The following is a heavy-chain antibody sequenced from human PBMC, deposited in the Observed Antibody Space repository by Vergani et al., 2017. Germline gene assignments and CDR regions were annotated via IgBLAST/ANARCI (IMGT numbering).Heavy chain of an antibody. D-gene: IGHD5-18*01. CDR3: ARVLGYSYGSDYYGMDV. J-gene: IGHJ6*02. CDR2: IIPIFGTA. Sequence: QVQLVQSGAEVKKPGSSVKVSCKASGGTFSSYAISWVRQAPGQGLEWMGGIIPIFGTANYAQKFQGRVTITADKSTSTAYMELSSLRSEDTAVYYCARVLGYSYGSDYYGMDVWGQGTTVTVSS. CDR1: GGTFSSYA. V-gene: IGHV1-69*06.